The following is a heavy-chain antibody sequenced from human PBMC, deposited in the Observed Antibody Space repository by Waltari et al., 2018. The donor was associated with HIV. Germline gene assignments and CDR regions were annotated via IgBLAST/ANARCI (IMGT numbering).Heavy chain of an antibody. V-gene: IGHV3-30*18. J-gene: IGHJ4*02. D-gene: IGHD1-1*01. CDR1: GFTFRSYG. CDR3: AKGWTPRYFDY. Sequence: QVQLVESGGGVVQPGRSLRLPCGASGFTFRSYGMHWVRQAPGKGLEWVAVISYDGSNKHYADSVKGRFTISRDNSKNTLYLQMNSLRAEDTAVYYCAKGWTPRYFDYWGQGTLVTVSS. CDR2: ISYDGSNK.